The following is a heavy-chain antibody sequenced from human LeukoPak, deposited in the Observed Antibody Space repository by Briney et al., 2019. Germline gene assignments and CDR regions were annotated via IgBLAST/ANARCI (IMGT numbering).Heavy chain of an antibody. V-gene: IGHV3-48*03. Sequence: GGSLRLSCAASGFTFSSYEMNWVRQAPGKGLEWVSYISSSGSTIYYADSVEGRFTISRDNAKNSLYLQMNSLRAEDTAVYYCARVPPLVWIGEGMDVWGKGTTVTVSS. J-gene: IGHJ6*03. D-gene: IGHD3-10*01. CDR3: ARVPPLVWIGEGMDV. CDR2: ISSSGSTI. CDR1: GFTFSSYE.